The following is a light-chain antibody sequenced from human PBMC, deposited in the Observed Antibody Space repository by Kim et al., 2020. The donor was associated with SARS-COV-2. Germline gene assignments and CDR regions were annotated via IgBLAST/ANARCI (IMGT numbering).Light chain of an antibody. CDR3: QQHGQWPLT. CDR1: ESVGRL. Sequence: EIVMTQSPATLSMSPGESATLSCRASESVGRLLAWYQQKPGQAPRLLIYGASTRTTGIPARFSGSGSGTDFTVTISSLQSEDVAVYYCQQHGQWPLTFGGGTKVDIK. CDR2: GAS. V-gene: IGKV3-15*01. J-gene: IGKJ4*01.